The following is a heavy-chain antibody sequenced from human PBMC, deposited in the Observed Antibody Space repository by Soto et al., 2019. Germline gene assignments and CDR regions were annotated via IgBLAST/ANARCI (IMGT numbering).Heavy chain of an antibody. J-gene: IGHJ6*02. Sequence: SETLSLTCIVSGGSISSNSYYWGWIRQPPGKGLEWIGSIYYSGSTYYNPSLKSRVTISVDTSKNQFSLKLSSVTAADTAVYYCAQTGTTVTGYYNYGMDVWGQGTTVT. CDR2: IYYSGST. V-gene: IGHV4-39*01. CDR3: AQTGTTVTGYYNYGMDV. CDR1: GGSISSNSYY. D-gene: IGHD4-17*01.